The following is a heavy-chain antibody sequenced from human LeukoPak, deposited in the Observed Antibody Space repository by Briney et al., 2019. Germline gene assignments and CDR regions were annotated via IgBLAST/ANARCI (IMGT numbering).Heavy chain of an antibody. Sequence: SQTLSLTCTVSGGSLTIGHYYWTWIRQHPGKGLEWIGYIHPSGITDYNPSLQSRVTMSLDTSQNQFSLKLTSVTVADTAIYYCARGQDAFKTGYWGQGTLVTVSS. J-gene: IGHJ4*02. CDR1: GGSLTIGHYY. V-gene: IGHV4-31*03. CDR3: ARGQDAFKTGY. CDR2: IHPSGIT. D-gene: IGHD5-24*01.